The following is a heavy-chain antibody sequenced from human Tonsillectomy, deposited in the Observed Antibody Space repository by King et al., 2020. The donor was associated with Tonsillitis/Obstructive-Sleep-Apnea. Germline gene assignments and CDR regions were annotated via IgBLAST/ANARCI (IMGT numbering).Heavy chain of an antibody. CDR3: ARATPRIAAAGTGTEFDY. CDR2: IYYSGNT. Sequence: VQLQESGPGLVKPSQTLSLTCTVSGGSISSGGYYWSWIRQHPGKGLEWIGYIYYSGNTYYNPSLKSLVTISVDTSKNQFSLKLSSVTAADTAVYYCARATPRIAAAGTGTEFDYWGQGTLVTVSS. J-gene: IGHJ4*02. D-gene: IGHD6-13*01. V-gene: IGHV4-31*01. CDR1: GGSISSGGYY.